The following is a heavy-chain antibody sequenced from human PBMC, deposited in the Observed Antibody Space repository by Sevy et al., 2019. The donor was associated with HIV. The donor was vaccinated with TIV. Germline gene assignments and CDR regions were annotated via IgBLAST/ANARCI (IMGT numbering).Heavy chain of an antibody. CDR1: GYTLTELS. J-gene: IGHJ4*02. CDR3: ATDPRIAAAGTHFDY. Sequence: ASVKVSCKVSGYTLTELSMHWVRQAPGKGLEWMGGFDPEDGETIDARKFQGRVTMTEDKSTDTDYMELSSLRSEDTAVYYCATDPRIAAAGTHFDYWGQGTLVTVSS. CDR2: FDPEDGET. V-gene: IGHV1-24*01. D-gene: IGHD6-13*01.